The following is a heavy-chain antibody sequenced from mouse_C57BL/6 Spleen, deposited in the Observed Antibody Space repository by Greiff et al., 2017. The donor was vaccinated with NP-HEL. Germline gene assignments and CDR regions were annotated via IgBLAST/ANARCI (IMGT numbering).Heavy chain of an antibody. J-gene: IGHJ4*01. CDR1: GFTFSNYW. V-gene: IGHV6-3*01. CDR3: TGGRGGYAMDY. Sequence: EVQLQESGGGLVQPGGSMKLSCVASGFTFSNYWMNWVRQSPEKGLEWVAQIRLKSDNYATHYAESVKGRFTISRDDSKSSVYLQMNNLRAEDTGIYYCTGGRGGYAMDYWGQGTSVTVSS. CDR2: IRLKSDNYAT.